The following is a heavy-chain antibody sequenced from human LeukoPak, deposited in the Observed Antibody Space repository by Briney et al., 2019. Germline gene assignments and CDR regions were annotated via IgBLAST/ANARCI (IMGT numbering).Heavy chain of an antibody. Sequence: SETLSPTCTVSGASISTYYWSWIRQSPGKGLEWIGYLYSRGSPNYNPSLKRRVTISVDTSKNHFSLTLSSATAADTAVYYCARLQPNSGEWAFDIWGQGTMVTVSS. D-gene: IGHD1-1*01. V-gene: IGHV4-59*01. CDR2: LYSRGSP. CDR3: ARLQPNSGEWAFDI. CDR1: GASISTYY. J-gene: IGHJ3*02.